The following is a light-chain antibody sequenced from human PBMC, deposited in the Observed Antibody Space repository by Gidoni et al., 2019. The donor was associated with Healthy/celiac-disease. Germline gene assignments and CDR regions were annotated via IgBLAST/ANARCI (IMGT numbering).Light chain of an antibody. CDR3: QQYGSSPRT. V-gene: IGKV3-20*01. Sequence: VLTQSPRTLSLSPGERATPTCRASQSVSSNYLAWYQQKPGQAPRLLIYGASSRATGIPDRFSGSGSGTDFTLTISRLEPEDFAVYYCQQYGSSPRTFGQGTKVEIK. CDR2: GAS. CDR1: QSVSSNY. J-gene: IGKJ1*01.